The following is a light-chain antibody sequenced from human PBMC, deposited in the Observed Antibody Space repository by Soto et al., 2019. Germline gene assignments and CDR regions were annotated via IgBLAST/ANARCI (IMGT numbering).Light chain of an antibody. Sequence: QSVLTQPPSVSGAPGQRVTISCTGSSSNIGAGYDVHWYQQLPGTAPKLLIYGNSNRPSGVPDRFSGSKSGTSASLAITGLQAEDEADYHCQSYDSSLSGSVVFGGGTKLTVL. CDR3: QSYDSSLSGSVV. J-gene: IGLJ2*01. CDR2: GNS. CDR1: SSNIGAGYD. V-gene: IGLV1-40*01.